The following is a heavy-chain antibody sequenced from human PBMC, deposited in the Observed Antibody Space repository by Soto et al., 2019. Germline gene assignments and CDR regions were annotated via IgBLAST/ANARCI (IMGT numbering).Heavy chain of an antibody. V-gene: IGHV1-3*01. J-gene: IGHJ6*02. Sequence: GASVKVSCKASGYTFTSYAMHWVRQAPGQRLEWMGWINAGNGNTKYSQKFQGRVTITRDTSASTAYVELSSLRSEDTAVYYCARDGIAVAGTDYYGMDVWGQGTTVTVSS. CDR3: ARDGIAVAGTDYYGMDV. CDR2: INAGNGNT. D-gene: IGHD6-19*01. CDR1: GYTFTSYA.